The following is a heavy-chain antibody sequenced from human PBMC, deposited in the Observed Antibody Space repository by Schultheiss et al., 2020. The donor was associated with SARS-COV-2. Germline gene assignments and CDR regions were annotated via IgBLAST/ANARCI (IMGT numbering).Heavy chain of an antibody. CDR3: ARDSQLANYYYYMDV. D-gene: IGHD6-13*01. J-gene: IGHJ6*03. CDR1: GDSISTGSYY. V-gene: IGHV4-61*02. CDR2: IYTSGST. Sequence: SETLSLTCTVSGDSISTGSYYWSWIRQPAGKGLEWIGRIYTSGSTNYNPSLKSRVTISVDTSKNQFSLKLSSVTAADTAVYYCARDSQLANYYYYMDVWGKGTTVTVSS.